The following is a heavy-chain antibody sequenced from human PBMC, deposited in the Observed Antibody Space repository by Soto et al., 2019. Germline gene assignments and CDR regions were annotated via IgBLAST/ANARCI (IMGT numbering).Heavy chain of an antibody. CDR2: ISSNGGST. Sequence: PGGSLRLSCAASGFTFSSYAMHWVRQAPGKGLEYVSAISSNGGSTYYANSVKGRFTISRDNSKNTLYLQMGSLRAEDMAVYYCARVPPGNYYYYMDVWGKGTTVTVSS. J-gene: IGHJ6*03. CDR1: GFTFSSYA. V-gene: IGHV3-64*01. CDR3: ARVPPGNYYYYMDV.